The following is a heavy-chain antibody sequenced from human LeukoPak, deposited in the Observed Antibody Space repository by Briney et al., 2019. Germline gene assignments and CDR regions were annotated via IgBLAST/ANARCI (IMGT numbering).Heavy chain of an antibody. CDR3: ARAAAAGATDY. J-gene: IGHJ4*02. CDR2: IYSGGST. V-gene: IGHV3-53*01. CDR1: GGSINNYY. D-gene: IGHD6-13*01. Sequence: ETLSLTCTVSGGSINNYYWSWIRQAPGKGLEWVSVIYSGGSTYYADSVKGRFTISRDNSKNTLYLQMNSLRAEDTAVYYCARAAAAGATDYWGQGTLVTVSS.